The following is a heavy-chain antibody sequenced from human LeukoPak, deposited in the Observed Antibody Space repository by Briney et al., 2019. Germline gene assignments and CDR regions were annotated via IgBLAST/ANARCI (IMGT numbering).Heavy chain of an antibody. Sequence: ASVKVSCKVSGYTLTELSMHRVRQAPGKGLEWMGGFDPEDGETIYAQKFQGRVTMTEDTSTDTAYMELSSLRSEDTAVYYCATLVGAAHDAFDIWGQGTMVTVSS. V-gene: IGHV1-24*01. J-gene: IGHJ3*02. CDR3: ATLVGAAHDAFDI. CDR2: FDPEDGET. CDR1: GYTLTELS. D-gene: IGHD1-26*01.